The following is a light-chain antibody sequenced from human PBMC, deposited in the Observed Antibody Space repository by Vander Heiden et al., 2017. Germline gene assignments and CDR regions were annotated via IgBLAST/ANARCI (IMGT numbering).Light chain of an antibody. CDR2: EVS. J-gene: IGLJ2*01. CDR1: SSDVGGYPL. CDR3: CSYAGSRTFI. V-gene: IGLV2-23*02. Sequence: QSALTQSASVSGSPGQSITISCTGTSSDVGGYPLVSWYQQHPGKAPKLMIYEVSKRPSGVSNRFSGSRSGDTASLTISGLQAEDEADYYCCSYAGSRTFIFGGGTKVTVL.